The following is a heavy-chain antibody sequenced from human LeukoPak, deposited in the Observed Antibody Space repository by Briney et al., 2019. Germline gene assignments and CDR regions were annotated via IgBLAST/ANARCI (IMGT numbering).Heavy chain of an antibody. J-gene: IGHJ3*02. D-gene: IGHD3-22*01. CDR1: GYTFTSYG. Sequence: GASVKVSCKASGYTFTSYGISWVRQAPGQGLEWMGWISAYNGNTNYAQKLQGRVTMTTDTSTSTAYMELRSLRSDDTAVYYCARDPFRITMIVVAPGDAFDIWGQGTMVTVSS. CDR3: ARDPFRITMIVVAPGDAFDI. V-gene: IGHV1-18*01. CDR2: ISAYNGNT.